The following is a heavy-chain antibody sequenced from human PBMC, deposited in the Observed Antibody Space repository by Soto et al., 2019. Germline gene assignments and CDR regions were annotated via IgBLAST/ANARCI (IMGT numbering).Heavy chain of an antibody. J-gene: IGHJ4*02. Sequence: QVQLVESGGGVVQPGRSLRLSCAASGFTFSSYAMHWVRQAPGKGLEWVAVISYDGSNKYYADSVKGRFTISRDNSKNTLYLQMNSLRAEDTAVYYCARDGVEHSFDYWGQGTLVTVSS. CDR3: ARDGVEHSFDY. D-gene: IGHD1-1*01. CDR2: ISYDGSNK. V-gene: IGHV3-30-3*01. CDR1: GFTFSSYA.